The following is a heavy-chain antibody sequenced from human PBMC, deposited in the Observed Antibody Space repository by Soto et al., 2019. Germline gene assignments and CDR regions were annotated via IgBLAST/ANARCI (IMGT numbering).Heavy chain of an antibody. Sequence: ASVKVSCKASGYTFTSYGISWVRQAPGQGLEWMGWISAYNGNTNYAQKLQGRVTMTTDTSTSTAYMELRSLRSDDTAVFYFARDPLMITFGGVIVDAFDIWGQGTMVTVSS. CDR2: ISAYNGNT. D-gene: IGHD3-16*02. CDR1: GYTFTSYG. J-gene: IGHJ3*02. V-gene: IGHV1-18*01. CDR3: ARDPLMITFGGVIVDAFDI.